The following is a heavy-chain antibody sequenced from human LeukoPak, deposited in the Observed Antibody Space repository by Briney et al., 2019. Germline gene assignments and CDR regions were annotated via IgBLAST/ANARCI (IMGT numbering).Heavy chain of an antibody. D-gene: IGHD2-21*02. Sequence: GGSLRLSCAASGFTVSSNYMSWVRQAPGKGLEWVSVIYSGGSTYYADSVKGRFTISRDNSKNTLYLQMSSLRAEDTAVYYCARDYCGGDCYNWFDPWGQGTLVTVSS. CDR1: GFTVSSNY. CDR3: ARDYCGGDCYNWFDP. CDR2: IYSGGST. V-gene: IGHV3-66*01. J-gene: IGHJ5*02.